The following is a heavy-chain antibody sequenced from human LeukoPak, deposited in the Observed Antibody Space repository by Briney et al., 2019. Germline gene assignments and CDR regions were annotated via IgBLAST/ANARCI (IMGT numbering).Heavy chain of an antibody. CDR1: GGSISSSSYY. V-gene: IGHV4-39*01. CDR3: ARRYYDSSGYNYYFDY. D-gene: IGHD3-22*01. Sequence: SETLSLTCTVSGGSISSSSYYWGWIRQPPGKGLEWIGSIYYSGSTYYNPSLKSRVTISVDTSENQFSLKLSSVTAADTAVYYCARRYYDSSGYNYYFDYWGQGTLVTVSS. J-gene: IGHJ4*02. CDR2: IYYSGST.